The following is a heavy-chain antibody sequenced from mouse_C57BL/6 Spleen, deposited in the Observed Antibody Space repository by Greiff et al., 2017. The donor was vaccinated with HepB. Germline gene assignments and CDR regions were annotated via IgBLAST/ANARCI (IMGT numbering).Heavy chain of an antibody. CDR3: ARDAMDY. CDR1: GFTFSDYG. Sequence: EVQLVESGGGLVKPGGSLKLSCAASGFTFSDYGMHWVRQAPEKGLEWVAYISSGSSTIYSADTVKGRFTISRDNAKNTLFLQMTSLRSEDTAMYYCARDAMDYWGQGTSVTVSS. V-gene: IGHV5-17*01. CDR2: ISSGSSTI. J-gene: IGHJ4*01.